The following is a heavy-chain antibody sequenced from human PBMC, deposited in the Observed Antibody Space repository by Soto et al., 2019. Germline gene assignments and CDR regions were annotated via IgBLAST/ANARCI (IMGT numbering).Heavy chain of an antibody. CDR1: GFTFGDYA. Sequence: GGSLRLSCTASGFTFGDYAMSWFRQAPGKGLEWVGFIRSKAYGGTTEYAASVKGRFTISRDDSKSIAYLQMNSLKTEDTAVYYCTRETAVGGYGDYAYWGQGTLVTVSS. CDR3: TRETAVGGYGDYAY. D-gene: IGHD4-17*01. V-gene: IGHV3-49*03. CDR2: IRSKAYGGTT. J-gene: IGHJ4*02.